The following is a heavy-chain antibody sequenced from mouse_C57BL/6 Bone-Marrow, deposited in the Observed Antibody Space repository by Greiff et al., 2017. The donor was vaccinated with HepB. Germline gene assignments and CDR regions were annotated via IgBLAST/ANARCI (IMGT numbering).Heavy chain of an antibody. CDR2: INPSNGGT. J-gene: IGHJ1*03. CDR1: GYTFTSYW. Sequence: QVQLQQPGAELVKPGASVKLSCKASGYTFTSYWMHWVKQRPGQGLEWIGNINPSNGGTNYNEKFKSKATLTVDKSSSTAYMQLSSLTSEDSAVYYCARLRAYLAWYFDVWGTGTTVTVSS. V-gene: IGHV1-53*01. CDR3: ARLRAYLAWYFDV. D-gene: IGHD3-3*01.